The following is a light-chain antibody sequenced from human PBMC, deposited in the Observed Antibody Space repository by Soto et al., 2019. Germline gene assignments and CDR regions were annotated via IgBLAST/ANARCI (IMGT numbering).Light chain of an antibody. V-gene: IGKV1-39*01. CDR1: QSISTF. CDR3: QQSYSSPRT. CDR2: AAS. Sequence: DIQMTQSPSSLSASVGDRVTITCRASQSISTFLTWYQQKPGKAPKVLIYAASTLQSGVPSRFSGSASGTDFTLTISGLQPEDFAIYYCQQSYSSPRTFGQGTKVDIK. J-gene: IGKJ1*01.